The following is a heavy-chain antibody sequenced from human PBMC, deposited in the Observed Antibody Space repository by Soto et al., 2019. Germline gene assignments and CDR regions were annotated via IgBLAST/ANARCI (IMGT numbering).Heavy chain of an antibody. V-gene: IGHV1-18*01. CDR1: GYTFTSYG. CDR2: ISAYNGNT. CDR3: ARDALSYGDYGC. D-gene: IGHD4-17*01. Sequence: ASVKVSCKASGYTFTSYGISWVRQAPGQGLEWMGWISAYNGNTNYAQKLQGRVTMTTDTSTSTACMELRSLRSDNKAVYYGARDALSYGDYGCWGQGTLVTVSS. J-gene: IGHJ4*02.